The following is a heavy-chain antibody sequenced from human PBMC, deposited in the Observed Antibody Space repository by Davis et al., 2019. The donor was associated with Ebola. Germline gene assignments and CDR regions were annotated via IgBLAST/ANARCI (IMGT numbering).Heavy chain of an antibody. CDR3: ARVFGGVIVNYFDY. V-gene: IGHV3-30*19. CDR2: ISYDGNNK. Sequence: GESLKISCAASGFTFGDHWMPWVRQAPGKGLERVAVISYDGNNKYYADSLKGRFTMSRDNSKNTLYLQMNSRRAEETAVYYCARVFGGVIVNYFDYWGQGTLVTVSS. D-gene: IGHD3-16*02. CDR1: GFTFGDHW. J-gene: IGHJ4*02.